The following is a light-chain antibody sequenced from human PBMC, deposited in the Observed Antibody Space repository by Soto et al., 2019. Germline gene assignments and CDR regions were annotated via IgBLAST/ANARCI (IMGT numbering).Light chain of an antibody. CDR1: SGHSSYI. CDR3: ETWDSNARV. CDR2: LEGSGSY. J-gene: IGLJ3*02. Sequence: QLVLTQSSSASASLGSSVKLTCTLSSGHSSYIIAWHQQQPGKAPRYLMKLEGSGSYNKGSAVPDRFSGSSSGADLYLTISNLQSEDEADYYCETWDSNARVFGGGTKLTVL. V-gene: IGLV4-60*03.